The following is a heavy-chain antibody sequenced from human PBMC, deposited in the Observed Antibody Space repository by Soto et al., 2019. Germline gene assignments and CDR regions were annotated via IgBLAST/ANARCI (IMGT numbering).Heavy chain of an antibody. V-gene: IGHV4-39*01. J-gene: IGHJ6*02. CDR3: ARLRGFWSGYPYYYGMEV. CDR2: IYYSGIT. CDR1: SGSMSSTSYY. Sequence: SDTLSLPGTCSSGSMSSTSYYWGGIRQPPGKGLEWSGSIYYSGITYYNPSLKSRVTISVDTSKNPFSLKLSSVTAADTAVYYCARLRGFWSGYPYYYGMEVWGQGTTVTVSS. D-gene: IGHD3-3*01.